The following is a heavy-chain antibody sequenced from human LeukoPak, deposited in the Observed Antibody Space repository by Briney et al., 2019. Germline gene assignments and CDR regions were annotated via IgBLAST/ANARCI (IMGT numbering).Heavy chain of an antibody. CDR2: IIPIFGTA. CDR3: ARVSQLWGTYFDYFGY. V-gene: IGHV1-69*13. CDR1: GGTFSSYA. Sequence: SVKVSCKASGGTFSSYAISWVRQAPGQGLEWMGGIIPIFGTANYAQKFQGRVTITADESTSTAYMELSSLRSEDTAVYYCARVSQLWGTYFDYFGYWGQGTLVTVSP. J-gene: IGHJ4*02. D-gene: IGHD3-16*01.